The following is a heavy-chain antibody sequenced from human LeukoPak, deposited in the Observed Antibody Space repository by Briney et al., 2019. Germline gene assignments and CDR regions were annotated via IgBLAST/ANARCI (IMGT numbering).Heavy chain of an antibody. CDR2: ILPSFGAT. D-gene: IGHD3-10*01. V-gene: IGHV1-69*01. CDR1: GGTFGSYA. Sequence: SVKVSCKASGGTFGSYAISWVRHAPGQGLEWMGGILPSFGATKYSQKFQDRVTITADVSTTTVYMDLTSLSSEDTALYYCARPLNTMVRGITTATDFFSYAMDVWGQGTAVTVSS. J-gene: IGHJ6*02. CDR3: ARPLNTMVRGITTATDFFSYAMDV.